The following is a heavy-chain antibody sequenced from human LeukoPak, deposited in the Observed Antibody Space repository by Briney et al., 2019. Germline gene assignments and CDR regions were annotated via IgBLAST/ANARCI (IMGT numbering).Heavy chain of an antibody. CDR2: ISWDGGST. CDR3: AKDIWYYYDSSAGGHAFDI. Sequence: GGSLRLSCAASGFTFDDYTMHWVRQAPGKGLEWVSLISWDGGSTYYADSVKGRFTISRDNSKNSLYLQMNSLRTEDTALYYCAKDIWYYYDSSAGGHAFDIWGQGTMVTVSS. CDR1: GFTFDDYT. J-gene: IGHJ3*02. V-gene: IGHV3-43*01. D-gene: IGHD3-22*01.